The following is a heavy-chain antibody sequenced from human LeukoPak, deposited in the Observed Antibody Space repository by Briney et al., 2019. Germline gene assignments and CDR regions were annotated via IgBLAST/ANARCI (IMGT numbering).Heavy chain of an antibody. CDR3: AKAQHCSSTSCLAFDI. CDR2: IRYDGSNK. J-gene: IGHJ3*02. V-gene: IGHV3-30*02. D-gene: IGHD2-2*01. Sequence: GGSLRLSCAASGFTFSSCGMHWVRQAPGKGLEWVAFIRYDGSNKYYADSVKGRFTISRDNSKNTLYLQMNSQRAEDTAVYYCAKAQHCSSTSCLAFDICFHGTMDT. CDR1: GFTFSSCG.